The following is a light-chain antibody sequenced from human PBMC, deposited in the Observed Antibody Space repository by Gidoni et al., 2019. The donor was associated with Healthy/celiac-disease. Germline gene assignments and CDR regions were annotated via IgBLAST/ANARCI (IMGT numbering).Light chain of an antibody. CDR2: DAS. J-gene: IGKJ4*01. V-gene: IGKV3-11*01. CDR1: QSVSSY. CDR3: QQRSNWQVT. Sequence: ELVLTQSPATLSLSTGERATLSCRASQSVSSYLAWYQQKPGQAPRLLIYDASNRATGIPARFSGSGSGTDFTLTISSLEPEDFAVYYCQQRSNWQVTFGGXTKVEIK.